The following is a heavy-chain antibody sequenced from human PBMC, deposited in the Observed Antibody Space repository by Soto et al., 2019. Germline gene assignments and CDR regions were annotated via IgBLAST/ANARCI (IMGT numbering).Heavy chain of an antibody. V-gene: IGHV4-59*01. CDR1: GGSINNYY. Sequence: SETLSLTCTVSGGSINNYYWTWIRQPPGKGLEWIGYIYYSGSTNYNPSLKSRVTMSVDTSKNQFSLKLSSVTAADTAVYYCVISSIGSHYFLLYFWGKGTTVTVSS. CDR3: VISSIGSHYFLLYF. J-gene: IGHJ6*04. D-gene: IGHD3-22*01. CDR2: IYYSGST.